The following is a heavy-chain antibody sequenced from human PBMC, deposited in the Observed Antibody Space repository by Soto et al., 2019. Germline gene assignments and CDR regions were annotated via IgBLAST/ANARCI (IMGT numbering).Heavy chain of an antibody. V-gene: IGHV1-58*01. CDR2: IVVGSGKT. CDR3: AADDGSGSYSFYYYGMDV. Sequence: SVKVSCKVSGFTFTSSAVQWVRQARGQRLEWIGWIVVGSGKTNYAQKFQERVTITRDMSTSTAYMELSSLRSEDTAVYYCAADDGSGSYSFYYYGMDVWGQGTMFTDSS. J-gene: IGHJ6*02. CDR1: GFTFTSSA. D-gene: IGHD3-10*01.